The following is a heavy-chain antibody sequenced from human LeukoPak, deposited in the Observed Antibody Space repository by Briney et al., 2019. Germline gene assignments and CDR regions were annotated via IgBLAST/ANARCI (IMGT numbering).Heavy chain of an antibody. V-gene: IGHV4-61*02. J-gene: IGHJ4*02. CDR3: AREAPPPYYYGSGSYLFDY. CDR2: IYTSGST. D-gene: IGHD3-10*01. Sequence: SQTLSLTCTVSGGSISSGSYYWSWIRQPAGKGLEWIGRIYTSGSTNYNPSLKSRVTISVDTSKNQFSLKPSSVTAADTAVYYCAREAPPPYYYGSGSYLFDYWGQGTLVTVSS. CDR1: GGSISSGSYY.